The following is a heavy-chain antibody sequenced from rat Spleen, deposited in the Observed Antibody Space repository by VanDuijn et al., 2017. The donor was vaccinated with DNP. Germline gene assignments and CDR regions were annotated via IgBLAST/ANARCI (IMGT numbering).Heavy chain of an antibody. V-gene: IGHV5-31*01. CDR1: GFIFSNYW. D-gene: IGHD1-12*02. CDR3: ATVHYYDGTRFAY. Sequence: EVQLVESGGGPVQPGRSLKLSCVASGFIFSNYWMTWIRQAPGKGLEWVASISNTGDHTYYSDSVKGRFSLSRDNAKSTLYLQVNSLGSEDTATYYCATVHYYDGTRFAYWGQGTLVTVSS. CDR2: ISNTGDHT. J-gene: IGHJ3*01.